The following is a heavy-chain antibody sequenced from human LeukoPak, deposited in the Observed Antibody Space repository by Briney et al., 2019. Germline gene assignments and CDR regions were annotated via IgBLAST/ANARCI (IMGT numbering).Heavy chain of an antibody. CDR3: ARDSRTTWIQLWQGDAFDI. D-gene: IGHD5-18*01. V-gene: IGHV4-61*02. Sequence: SETLSLTCTVSGGSISSGSYYWSWIRQPAGKGLEWIGRIYTSGSTNYNPSLKSRVTISVDTSKNQFSLKLSSVTAADTAVYYCARDSRTTWIQLWQGDAFDIWGQGTMVTVSS. J-gene: IGHJ3*02. CDR1: GGSISSGSYY. CDR2: IYTSGST.